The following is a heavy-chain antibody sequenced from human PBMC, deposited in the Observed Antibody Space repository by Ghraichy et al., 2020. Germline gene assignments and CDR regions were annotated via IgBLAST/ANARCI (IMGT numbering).Heavy chain of an antibody. CDR2: IKQDGSEE. CDR3: AREWYSSRWPNY. J-gene: IGHJ4*02. Sequence: ESLNISCAASGFTFSSYWMSWVRQAPGKGLEWVANIKQDGSEEYYVDSVKGRFTISRDNAKNSLYLQMNSLRAEDTAVYYCAREWYSSRWPNYWGQGTLVTVSA. CDR1: GFTFSSYW. V-gene: IGHV3-7*03. D-gene: IGHD6-13*01.